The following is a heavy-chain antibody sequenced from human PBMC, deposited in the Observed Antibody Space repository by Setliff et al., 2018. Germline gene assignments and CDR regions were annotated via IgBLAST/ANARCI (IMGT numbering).Heavy chain of an antibody. V-gene: IGHV1-2*04. CDR3: ARGRDFWSGYLVY. D-gene: IGHD3-3*01. CDR2: INPNSGGT. J-gene: IGHJ4*02. CDR1: GYTFTSCG. Sequence: ASVKVSCKASGYTFTSCGISWVRQAPGQGLEWMGWINPNSGGTNYAQKFQGWVTMTRDTSISTAYMELSRLRSDDTAVYYCARGRDFWSGYLVYWGQGTLVTVSS.